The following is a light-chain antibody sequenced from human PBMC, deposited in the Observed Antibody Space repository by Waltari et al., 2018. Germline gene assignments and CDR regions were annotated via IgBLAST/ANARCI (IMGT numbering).Light chain of an antibody. CDR2: WAS. V-gene: IGKV4-1*01. Sequence: IVMTQSPDSLAVSLCERATINYKSSQSVLYSSNNKNYLAWYQQKPGQPPKLLIYWASTRESGVPDRFSGSGSGTDFTLTISSLQAEDVAVYYCQQYYSTPLTFGGGTKVEIK. CDR1: QSVLYSSNNKNY. CDR3: QQYYSTPLT. J-gene: IGKJ4*01.